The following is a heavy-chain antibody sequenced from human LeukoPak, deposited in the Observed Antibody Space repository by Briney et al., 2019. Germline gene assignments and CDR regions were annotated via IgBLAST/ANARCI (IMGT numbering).Heavy chain of an antibody. V-gene: IGHV3-30*02. Sequence: GGSLRLSCAASGFTFTNYAMNWVRQAPGKGLDWVALIRYDGSDADYADSVKGRFTISKDYSKNTVYLQMNSLRIEDTAVYFCAKEGSSGWYSRYFFDYWGQGILVTVSS. CDR1: GFTFTNYA. CDR2: IRYDGSDA. J-gene: IGHJ4*02. D-gene: IGHD6-19*01. CDR3: AKEGSSGWYSRYFFDY.